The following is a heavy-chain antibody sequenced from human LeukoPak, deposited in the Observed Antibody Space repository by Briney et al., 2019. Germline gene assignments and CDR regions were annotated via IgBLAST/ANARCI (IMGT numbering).Heavy chain of an antibody. D-gene: IGHD5-12*01. V-gene: IGHV4-61*01. Sequence: WETLCLTCTVSGGSVSSGSYYWSCIRQPPGKGLEWIGYIYYSGSTNYNPSLKSRVTISVDTSKNQFSLKLSSVTAADTAVYYCASSTRRYSGYDPKNDYWGQGTLVTVSS. CDR2: IYYSGST. CDR1: GGSVSSGSYY. CDR3: ASSTRRYSGYDPKNDY. J-gene: IGHJ4*02.